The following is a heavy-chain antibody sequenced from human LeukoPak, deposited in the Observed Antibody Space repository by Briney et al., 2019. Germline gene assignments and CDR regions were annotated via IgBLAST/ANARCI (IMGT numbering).Heavy chain of an antibody. CDR1: GGSISSGGYY. CDR3: ARSARLGYFDY. Sequence: SETLSLTCTVSGGSISSGGYYWSWIRQHPGKGLEWIGYIYYSGSTNYNPSLKSRVTISVDTSKNQFSLKLSSVTAADTAVYYCARSARLGYFDYWGQGTLVTVSS. J-gene: IGHJ4*02. CDR2: IYYSGST. V-gene: IGHV4-61*08.